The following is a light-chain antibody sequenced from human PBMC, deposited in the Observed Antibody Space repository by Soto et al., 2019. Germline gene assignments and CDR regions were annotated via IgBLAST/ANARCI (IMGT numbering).Light chain of an antibody. V-gene: IGLV2-14*01. Sequence: QSALTQPASVSGSPGQSITISCTGSNSDIGAYDYVSWYQQHPGKPPTLLIYEVTFRPSGVPNRFSGSKSGNTATLTISGFLTEDEADYYCGSYASATLIFGGGTKLTVL. J-gene: IGLJ2*01. CDR2: EVT. CDR3: GSYASATLI. CDR1: NSDIGAYDY.